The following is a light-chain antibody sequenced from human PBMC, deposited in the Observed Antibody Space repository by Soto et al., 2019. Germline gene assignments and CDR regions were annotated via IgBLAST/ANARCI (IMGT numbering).Light chain of an antibody. Sequence: QTVVTQPPSASGAPGQMVTISCSGGTSNIARNTVNWYQQLPGTAPKLLIFNNNQRPSGVPDRFSGSKSDTSASLAISGLQSEDEADYYCAAWSDSLNGYVFGAGTKLTVL. V-gene: IGLV1-44*01. J-gene: IGLJ1*01. CDR2: NNN. CDR1: TSNIARNT. CDR3: AAWSDSLNGYV.